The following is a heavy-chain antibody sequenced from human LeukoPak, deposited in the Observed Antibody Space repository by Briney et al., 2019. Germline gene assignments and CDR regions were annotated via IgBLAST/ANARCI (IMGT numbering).Heavy chain of an antibody. CDR2: IRSKAYGGTT. J-gene: IGHJ6*03. CDR1: GFTFSSYS. D-gene: IGHD2-15*01. V-gene: IGHV3-49*04. CDR3: TRDPQIGYSSGYYYYYYYMDV. Sequence: GGSLRLSCAASGFTFSSYSMNWVRQAPGKGLEWVGFIRSKAYGGTTEYAASVKGRFTISRDDSKSIAYLQMNSLKTEDTAVYYCTRDPQIGYSSGYYYYYYYMDVWGKGTTVTISS.